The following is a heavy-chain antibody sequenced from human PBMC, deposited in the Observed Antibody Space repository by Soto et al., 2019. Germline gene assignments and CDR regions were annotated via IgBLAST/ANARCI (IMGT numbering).Heavy chain of an antibody. Sequence: TLSLTCTVSAGSLSRGGYYWSWIRQPPAKCQEWLAYIYYRGSTCYNPSFESRVTISVDTSKDQLSLKLSSVTAADTAVYYCARGPGLGTFDYWGQGTLVTVS. CDR1: AGSLSRGGYY. D-gene: IGHD3-16*01. V-gene: IGHV4-30-4*08. CDR3: ARGPGLGTFDY. CDR2: IYYRGST. J-gene: IGHJ4*02.